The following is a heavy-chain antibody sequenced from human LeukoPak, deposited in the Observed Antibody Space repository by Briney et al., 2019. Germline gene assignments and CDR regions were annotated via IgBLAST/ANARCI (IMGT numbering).Heavy chain of an antibody. CDR2: IYYSGST. CDR1: GGSISSYY. CDR3: ARATYYYDSSGYYYDY. D-gene: IGHD3-22*01. V-gene: IGHV4-59*01. Sequence: SETLSLTCTVSGGSISSYYWSWIRQPPGKGLEWIGYIYYSGSTNYNPSLKSRVTIPVDTSKNQFSLKLSSVTAADTAVYYCARATYYYDSSGYYYDYWGQGTLVTVSS. J-gene: IGHJ4*02.